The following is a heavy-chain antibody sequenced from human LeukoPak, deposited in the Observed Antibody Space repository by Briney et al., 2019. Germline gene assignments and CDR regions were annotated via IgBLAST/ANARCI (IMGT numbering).Heavy chain of an antibody. CDR2: IYYSGST. Sequence: SETLSLTCTVSGGSISSYYWSWIRQPPGKGLEWIGYIYYSGSTNYNPSLKSRVTISVDTSKNQFSLKLSSVTAADTAVYYCARAPSNWFDPWGQGTLVTVSS. CDR3: ARAPSNWFDP. CDR1: GGSISSYY. V-gene: IGHV4-59*01. J-gene: IGHJ5*02.